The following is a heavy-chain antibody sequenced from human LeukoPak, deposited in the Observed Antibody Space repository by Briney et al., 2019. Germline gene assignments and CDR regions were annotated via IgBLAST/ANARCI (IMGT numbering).Heavy chain of an antibody. CDR1: GFTFSSKTYW. Sequence: PAGRSLRLSCAASGFTFSSKTYWMHWVRQAPGKGLVWVSRINYDGTSTNYADSVKGRFTISRDNARDTLYLQMNSLRAEDTAVYYCARHTTDRPNLIDHWGQGTLVTVSS. CDR2: INYDGTST. J-gene: IGHJ4*02. D-gene: IGHD6-6*01. V-gene: IGHV3-74*01. CDR3: ARHTTDRPNLIDH.